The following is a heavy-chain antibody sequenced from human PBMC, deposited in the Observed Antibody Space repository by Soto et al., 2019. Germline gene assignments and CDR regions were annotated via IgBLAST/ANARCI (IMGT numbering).Heavy chain of an antibody. D-gene: IGHD3-3*01. J-gene: IGHJ5*02. Sequence: GGSLRLSCAASGFTFSSYSMNWVRQAPGKGLEWVSSISSSSSYIYYADSVKGRFTISRDNAKNSLYLQMNSLRAEDTAVYYCARDLWDFWSGYHNWFDHWGQGILVTVSS. CDR3: ARDLWDFWSGYHNWFDH. V-gene: IGHV3-21*01. CDR1: GFTFSSYS. CDR2: ISSSSSYI.